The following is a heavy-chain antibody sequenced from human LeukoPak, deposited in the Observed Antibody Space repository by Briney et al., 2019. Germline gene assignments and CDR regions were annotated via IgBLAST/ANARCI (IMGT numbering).Heavy chain of an antibody. Sequence: GGSLRLSCAASGFTFSSYEMNWVRQAPEKRLEWVSYISSGSTIYDAASLKGRFTISKDNTTTSLYLQMNSLTAEDTAVYYCARENIALAGAPFDYWGQGTLVTVSS. J-gene: IGHJ4*02. D-gene: IGHD6-19*01. V-gene: IGHV3-48*03. CDR1: GFTFSSYE. CDR3: ARENIALAGAPFDY. CDR2: ISSGSTI.